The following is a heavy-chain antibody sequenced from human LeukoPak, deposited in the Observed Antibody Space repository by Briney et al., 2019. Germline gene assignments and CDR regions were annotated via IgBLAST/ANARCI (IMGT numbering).Heavy chain of an antibody. CDR3: AKGTVAGTPFFDY. CDR1: GFTFGNYG. J-gene: IGHJ4*02. CDR2: IWNDGNNK. V-gene: IGHV3-33*06. D-gene: IGHD6-19*01. Sequence: RGSLRLSCVASGFTFGNYGMHWVRQAPGKGLEWVAVIWNDGNNKYYADSVKGRFTISRDNFKNTLYLQMNSLRAEDTAVYYCAKGTVAGTPFFDYWGQGTLVTVSS.